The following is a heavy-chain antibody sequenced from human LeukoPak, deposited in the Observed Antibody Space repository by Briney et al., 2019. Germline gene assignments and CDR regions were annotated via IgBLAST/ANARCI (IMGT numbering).Heavy chain of an antibody. CDR2: ISAYNGNT. J-gene: IGHJ6*04. D-gene: IGHD3-10*01. CDR3: ARDMVRGVIRRAYYYGMDV. V-gene: IGHV1-18*04. Sequence: GASVKVSCKASGYIFTSYGISWVRQAPGQGLEGMGWISAYNGNTNYPQKLQDRVTMTTDTSTSTAYKELRSLRSDDTAVCYCARDMVRGVIRRAYYYGMDVWGKGTTVTVSS. CDR1: GYIFTSYG.